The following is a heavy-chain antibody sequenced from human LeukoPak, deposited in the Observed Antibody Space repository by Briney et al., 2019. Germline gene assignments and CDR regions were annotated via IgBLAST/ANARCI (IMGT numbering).Heavy chain of an antibody. V-gene: IGHV3-11*06. Sequence: PGGSLRLSCAASGFTFSDYYMSWIRQAPGKGLEWVSSISSSSSYIYYADSVKGRFTISRDNAKNSLYLQMNSLRAEDTAVYYCARGSGGDYLPSAFDIWGQGTMVTVSS. J-gene: IGHJ3*02. CDR3: ARGSGGDYLPSAFDI. CDR1: GFTFSDYY. CDR2: ISSSSSYI. D-gene: IGHD4-17*01.